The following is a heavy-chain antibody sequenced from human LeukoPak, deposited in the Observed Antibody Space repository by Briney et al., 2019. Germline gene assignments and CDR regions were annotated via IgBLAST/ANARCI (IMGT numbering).Heavy chain of an antibody. CDR2: IYSDGST. Sequence: GGSLRLSCAASGFTVSTNAMSWVRQAPGKGLEWVSVIYSDGSTYYADSVKDRFTSSRDNSKNTLHLQMNSLRDEDSAVYYCARDQGSDWSLPFDYWGQGTLVTVSS. J-gene: IGHJ4*02. V-gene: IGHV3-66*01. CDR1: GFTVSTNA. D-gene: IGHD6-19*01. CDR3: ARDQGSDWSLPFDY.